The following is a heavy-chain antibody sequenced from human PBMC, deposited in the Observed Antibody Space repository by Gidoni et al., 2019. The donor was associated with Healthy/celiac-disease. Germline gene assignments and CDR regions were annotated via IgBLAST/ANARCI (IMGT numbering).Heavy chain of an antibody. CDR2: IYTSGST. CDR3: ARERGDIVVVPAALRTYYYYMDV. CDR1: GGSISSGSYY. D-gene: IGHD2-2*01. V-gene: IGHV4-61*02. Sequence: QVQLQESGPGLVKPSQTLSLTCTVSGGSISSGSYYWSWIRQPAGKGLEWIGRIYTSGSTNYNPSLKSRVTISVDTSKNQFSLKLSSVTAADTAVYYCARERGDIVVVPAALRTYYYYMDVWGKGTTVTVSS. J-gene: IGHJ6*03.